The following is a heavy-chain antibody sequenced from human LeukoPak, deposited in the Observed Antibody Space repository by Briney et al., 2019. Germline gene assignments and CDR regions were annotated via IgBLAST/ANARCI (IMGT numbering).Heavy chain of an antibody. J-gene: IGHJ6*02. D-gene: IGHD2-15*01. CDR1: GFTLSSYW. CDR2: IKQDGSEK. V-gene: IGHV3-7*03. CDR3: ARVVGYCSGGSCYSNYYYGMDV. Sequence: PGGSLRLSCAASGFTLSSYWMSWVRQAPGKGLEWVANIKQDGSEKYYVDSVKGRFTISRDNAKKSLYLQMNSLRAEDTAVYYCARVVGYCSGGSCYSNYYYGMDVWGQGTTVTVSS.